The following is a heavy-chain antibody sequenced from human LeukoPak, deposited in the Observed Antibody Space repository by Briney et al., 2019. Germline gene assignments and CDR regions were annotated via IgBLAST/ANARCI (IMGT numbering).Heavy chain of an antibody. J-gene: IGHJ4*02. D-gene: IGHD3-22*01. CDR1: GGSISSSSYY. CDR2: IYYSGST. V-gene: IGHV4-39*01. CDR3: ASRAQSYYYDSSGYYRIDY. Sequence: SETLSLTCTVSGGSISSSSYYWGWLRQPPGKGLEWIGSIYYSGSTYYNPSLKSRVTITVDTSNNQFSLKLSSVTAADTAVYYCASRAQSYYYDSSGYYRIDYWGQGTLVTVSS.